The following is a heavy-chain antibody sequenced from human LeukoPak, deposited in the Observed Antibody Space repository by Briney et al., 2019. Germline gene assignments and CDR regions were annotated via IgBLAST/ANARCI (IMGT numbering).Heavy chain of an antibody. J-gene: IGHJ4*02. V-gene: IGHV4-34*01. D-gene: IGHD6-19*01. CDR3: ARGPHSSGLWPYLKYYFDY. Sequence: SETLSLTCAVYGGSFSGYYWSWIRQPPGKGLEWIGEINHSGSTNYNPSLKSRVTISVDTSKNQFSLKLSSVTAADTAVYYCARGPHSSGLWPYLKYYFDYWGQGTLVTVSS. CDR1: GGSFSGYY. CDR2: INHSGST.